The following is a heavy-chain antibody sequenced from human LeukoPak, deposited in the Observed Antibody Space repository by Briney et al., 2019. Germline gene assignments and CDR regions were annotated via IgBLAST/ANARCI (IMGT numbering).Heavy chain of an antibody. V-gene: IGHV3-30*02. CDR1: GFTFSSYG. CDR2: IRYDGTSK. Sequence: GGSLRLSCAASGFTFSSYGVYWVRQAPGKGLEWVSFIRYDGTSKFYADSVKGRFTISRDNSKNTLYLQMNSLRAEDTAVYYCAKNGNTFDIWGQGTTVTVSS. J-gene: IGHJ3*02. D-gene: IGHD2/OR15-2a*01. CDR3: AKNGNTFDI.